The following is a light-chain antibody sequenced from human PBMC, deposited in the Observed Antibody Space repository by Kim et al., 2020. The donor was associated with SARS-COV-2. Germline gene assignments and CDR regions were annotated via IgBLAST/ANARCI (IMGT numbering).Light chain of an antibody. Sequence: QSVLTQPASVSGSPGQSITISCTGTSSDVGAYDFVSWYQQHPGKAPKLMIYDVSNRPSGVSNRFSGSKSGNTASLTISGLQAEDEADYYCSSYTGRYTWVFGGGTKVTVL. CDR2: DVS. CDR1: SSDVGAYDF. J-gene: IGLJ3*02. CDR3: SSYTGRYTWV. V-gene: IGLV2-14*03.